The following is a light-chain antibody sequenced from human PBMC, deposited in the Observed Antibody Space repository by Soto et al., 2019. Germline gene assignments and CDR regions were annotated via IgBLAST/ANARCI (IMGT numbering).Light chain of an antibody. V-gene: IGKV1-39*01. CDR2: AAS. CDR3: QQSYSTPYT. CDR1: QSMNNY. J-gene: IGKJ2*01. Sequence: DIRMTQSPSSLSASVGDRVTITCRASQSMNNYLNWYQQKPGKAPKLLIYAASSLQTGVPSRFSGSGFGTDFTLTISSLQPEDFATYYCQQSYSTPYTFGQGTKLEIK.